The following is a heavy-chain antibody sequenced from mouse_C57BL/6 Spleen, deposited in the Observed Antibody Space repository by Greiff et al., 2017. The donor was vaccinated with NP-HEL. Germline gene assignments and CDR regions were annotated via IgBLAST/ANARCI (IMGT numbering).Heavy chain of an antibody. V-gene: IGHV10-1*01. Sequence: EVQVVESGGGLVQPKGSLKLSCAASGFSFNTYAMNWVRQAPGKGLEWVARIRSKSNNDATYYADSVKDRFTISREDSEIMLYLHMNNLNTEDTVMYYSERYNYPFAMDYWGHGTSVTVSS. D-gene: IGHD1-3*01. CDR3: ERYNYPFAMDY. CDR2: IRSKSNNDAT. CDR1: GFSFNTYA. J-gene: IGHJ4*01.